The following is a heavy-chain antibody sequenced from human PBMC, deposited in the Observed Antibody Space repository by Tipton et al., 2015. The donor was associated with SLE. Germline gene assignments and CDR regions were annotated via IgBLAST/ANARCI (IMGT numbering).Heavy chain of an antibody. CDR3: AKESAGDSRFDY. D-gene: IGHD2-21*02. CDR2: INPNTGGT. Sequence: QVQLVQSGSELKTSGASVKISCKASGYTFTRYALNWVRQAPGQGLEWMGRINPNTGGTTYAQKFHGRVTMTGDTSISAAYVELSRLSSDDTAVYYCAKESAGDSRFDYWGQGTLVTVSS. V-gene: IGHV1-2*06. J-gene: IGHJ4*02. CDR1: GYTFTRYA.